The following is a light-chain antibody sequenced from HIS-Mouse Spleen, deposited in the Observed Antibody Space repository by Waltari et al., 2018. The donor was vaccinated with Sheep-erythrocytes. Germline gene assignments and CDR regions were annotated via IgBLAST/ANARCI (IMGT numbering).Light chain of an antibody. V-gene: IGLV2-14*01. Sequence: QSALTQPASVAGSPGQAITISCTGTSSDGGGVNYVSWYQPNPAKAPKLMIYEVSNRPSGVSNRFSGSKSGNTASLTISGLQAEDEADYYCSSYTSSSTLGVFGGGTKLTVL. CDR2: EVS. J-gene: IGLJ2*01. CDR3: SSYTSSSTLGV. CDR1: SSDGGGVNY.